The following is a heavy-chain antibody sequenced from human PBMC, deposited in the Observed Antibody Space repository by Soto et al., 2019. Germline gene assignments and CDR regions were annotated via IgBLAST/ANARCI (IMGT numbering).Heavy chain of an antibody. V-gene: IGHV4-59*08. CDR1: GGSFSGYY. J-gene: IGHJ6*03. CDR3: ARHVYSSSWYYDYYYYYMDV. CDR2: IYYSGST. D-gene: IGHD6-13*01. Sequence: PSETLSLTCAVYGGSFSGYYWSWIRQPPGKGLEWIGYIYYSGSTNYNPSLKSRVTISVDTSKNQFSLKLSSVTAADTAVYYCARHVYSSSWYYDYYYYYMDVWGKGTTVTVSS.